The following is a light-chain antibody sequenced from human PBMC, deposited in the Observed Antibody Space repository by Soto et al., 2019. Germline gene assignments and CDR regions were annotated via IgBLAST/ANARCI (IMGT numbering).Light chain of an antibody. V-gene: IGKV4-1*01. Sequence: DIVMTQSPDSLTVSLGERATISCKSSRSVFYNSNRKDYLAWYQQRPGQPPKLLFSWASTRESGVPDRFSGSGSGTDFSLTIYTLQAEDVAVYYCQQYYDSPFTFGPGTTVDIK. CDR2: WAS. CDR1: RSVFYNSNRKDY. CDR3: QQYYDSPFT. J-gene: IGKJ3*01.